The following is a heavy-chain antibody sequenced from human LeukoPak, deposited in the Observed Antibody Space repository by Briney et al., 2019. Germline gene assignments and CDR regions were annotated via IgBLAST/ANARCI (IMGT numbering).Heavy chain of an antibody. V-gene: IGHV3-11*04. CDR3: AREGIYGDYRH. Sequence: GGSLRLSCAASGFTFSDYYMSWIRQAPGKGLEWVSFISSSGTTIYYADSVKGRFTISRDNAKNSLYLQMNSLRAEDTAVYYCAREGIYGDYRHRGQGTLVTVSS. CDR1: GFTFSDYY. J-gene: IGHJ4*02. D-gene: IGHD4-17*01. CDR2: ISSSGTTI.